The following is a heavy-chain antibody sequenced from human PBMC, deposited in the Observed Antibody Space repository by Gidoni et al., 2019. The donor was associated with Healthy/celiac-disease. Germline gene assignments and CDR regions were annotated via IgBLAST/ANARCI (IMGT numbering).Heavy chain of an antibody. CDR2: INSDGSST. V-gene: IGHV3-74*01. CDR3: ARGWSWNRYYYYYDGMDV. CDR1: GFTFRSYW. Sequence: EVQPVESGGGLVQPGGSLRLSCAASGFTFRSYWMHWVRQAPGKGLVWVSRINSDGSSTSYADSVKGRFTISRDNAKNTLYLQMNSLRAEDTAVYYCARGWSWNRYYYYYDGMDVWGQGTTVTVSS. J-gene: IGHJ6*02. D-gene: IGHD1-1*01.